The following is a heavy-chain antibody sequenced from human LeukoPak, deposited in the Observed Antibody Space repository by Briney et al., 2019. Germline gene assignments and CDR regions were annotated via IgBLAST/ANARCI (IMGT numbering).Heavy chain of an antibody. D-gene: IGHD3-10*01. CDR1: GFTFSSYE. J-gene: IGHJ4*02. Sequence: GGSLRLSCAASGFTFSSYEMNWVRQAPGKGLEWVSYISSSGSTIYYADSVKGRITISRDNAKNSLYLQMNSLRAEDTAVYYCAAPEYGSGSYPYDYWGQGTLVTVSS. CDR2: ISSSGSTI. V-gene: IGHV3-48*03. CDR3: AAPEYGSGSYPYDY.